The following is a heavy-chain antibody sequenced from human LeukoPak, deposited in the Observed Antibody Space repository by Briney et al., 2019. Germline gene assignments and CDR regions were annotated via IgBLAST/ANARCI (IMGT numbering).Heavy chain of an antibody. D-gene: IGHD2-2*01. CDR3: ARHPEPGYCSSTSCHESYFDY. V-gene: IGHV1-69*04. Sequence: ASVKVSCKASGGTFSSYAISWVRQAPGQGLEWMGRIIPILGIANYAQKFQGRVTITADKSTSTAYMELSSLRSEDTAVYYCARHPEPGYCSSTSCHESYFDYWGQGTLVTVSS. J-gene: IGHJ4*02. CDR2: IIPILGIA. CDR1: GGTFSSYA.